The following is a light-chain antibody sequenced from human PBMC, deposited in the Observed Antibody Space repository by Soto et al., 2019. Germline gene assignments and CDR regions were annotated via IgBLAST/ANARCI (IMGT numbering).Light chain of an antibody. V-gene: IGKV1-5*03. CDR2: KAS. Sequence: DIQMTQSPSTLSASVGDRVTITCRASQSIDTSLAWYQQRPGKAPKLLIYKASSLQSAVPTRFSGSGSGTEFTLTINSLQPDYFATYYCQQYNTYSTFGQGTKVEIK. CDR1: QSIDTS. CDR3: QQYNTYST. J-gene: IGKJ1*01.